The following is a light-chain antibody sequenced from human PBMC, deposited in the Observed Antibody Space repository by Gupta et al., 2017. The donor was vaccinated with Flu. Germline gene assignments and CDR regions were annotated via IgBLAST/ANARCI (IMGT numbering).Light chain of an antibody. J-gene: IGKJ2*01. CDR2: AAS. CDR1: QNISSF. Sequence: SSLSASVGDRVTITCRASQNISSFLNWYQQKPGKAPKLLIYAASSLQSGVPSRFSGSGYGTDFTLTISSLQPEDFATYYCQLSDSPPRYTFGPGTKLEIK. V-gene: IGKV1-39*01. CDR3: QLSDSPPRYT.